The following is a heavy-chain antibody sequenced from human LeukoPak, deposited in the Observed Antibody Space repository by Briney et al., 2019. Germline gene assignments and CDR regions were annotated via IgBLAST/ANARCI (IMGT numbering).Heavy chain of an antibody. D-gene: IGHD3-22*01. V-gene: IGHV4-59*01. CDR1: GGSISSYY. Sequence: SETLSLTCTVSGGSISSYYWSWIRQPPGKGLEWIGYIYYSGSTNYNPSLKSRVTISVDTSKNQFSLKLSSVTAADTAVYYCARGGDSSGSYFDYWGQGTLVTVSS. J-gene: IGHJ4*02. CDR2: IYYSGST. CDR3: ARGGDSSGSYFDY.